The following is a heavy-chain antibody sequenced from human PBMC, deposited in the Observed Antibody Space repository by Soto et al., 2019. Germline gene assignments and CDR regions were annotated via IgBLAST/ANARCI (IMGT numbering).Heavy chain of an antibody. CDR3: ARVGRYYDFWSGYSGTAYYYYGRDV. D-gene: IGHD3-3*01. CDR1: GGSFSGYY. Sequence: PSETLSLTCAVYGGSFSGYYWSWIRQPPGKGLGWIGEINHSGSTNYNPSLKSRVTISVDTSKNQFSLKLSSVTAADTAVYYCARVGRYYDFWSGYSGTAYYYYGRDVWGQGTTVTVSS. CDR2: INHSGST. V-gene: IGHV4-34*01. J-gene: IGHJ6*02.